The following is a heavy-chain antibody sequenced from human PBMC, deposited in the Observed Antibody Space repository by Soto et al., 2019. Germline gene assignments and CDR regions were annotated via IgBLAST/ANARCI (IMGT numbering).Heavy chain of an antibody. CDR2: INPNSGGT. J-gene: IGHJ6*02. CDR3: ARYGDYSSLNYGMDV. V-gene: IGHV1-2*04. Sequence: QVQLVQSGAEVKKPGASVKVSCKASGYTFTGYYMHWVRQAPGQGLEWMGWINPNSGGTNYAQKFQGWVTMTRDTSISTDCMELSRLRADDTAVYYWARYGDYSSLNYGMDVWGQGTTVTVSS. D-gene: IGHD4-17*01. CDR1: GYTFTGYY.